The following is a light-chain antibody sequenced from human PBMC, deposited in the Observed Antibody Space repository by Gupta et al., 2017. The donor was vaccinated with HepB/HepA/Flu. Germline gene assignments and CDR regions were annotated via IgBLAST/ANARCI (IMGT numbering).Light chain of an antibody. J-gene: IGLJ3*02. V-gene: IGLV10-54*01. Sequence: QAGLTQPPSVSKGLRQTATLTCTGNTNNVGDQGAAWLQHHQGHPPKLLSYRENNRPSGISERFSASRSGNTASLTITGLQPEDEADYYCSAWDNSLSVWVFGGGTMLTVL. CDR2: REN. CDR3: SAWDNSLSVWV. CDR1: TNNVGDQG.